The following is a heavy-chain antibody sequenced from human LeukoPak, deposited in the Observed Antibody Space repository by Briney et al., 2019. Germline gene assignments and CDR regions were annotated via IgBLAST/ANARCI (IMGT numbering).Heavy chain of an antibody. J-gene: IGHJ4*02. CDR1: GYTFTGYY. CDR3: ARHLTDYYDSSGYYYNY. V-gene: IGHV1-2*02. CDR2: INPNSGGT. D-gene: IGHD3-22*01. Sequence: ASVKVSCKASGYTFTGYYMHWVRQAPGQGFEWMGWINPNSGGTNYAQKFQGRVTMTRDTSISTAYMELSRLRSDDTAVYYCARHLTDYYDSSGYYYNYWGQGTLVTVSS.